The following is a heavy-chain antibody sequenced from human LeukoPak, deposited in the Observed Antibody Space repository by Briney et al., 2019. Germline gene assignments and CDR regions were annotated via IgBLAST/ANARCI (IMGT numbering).Heavy chain of an antibody. CDR2: INTNTGNP. V-gene: IGHV7-4-1*02. CDR1: GGTFSSYA. D-gene: IGHD3-3*01. Sequence: ASVKVSCKASGGTFSSYAISWVRQAPGQGLEWMGWINTNTGNPTYAQGFTGRFVFSLDTSVSTAYLQISSLKAEDTAVYYCARDLPFYYDFWSGHLNWFDPWGQGTLVTVSS. J-gene: IGHJ5*02. CDR3: ARDLPFYYDFWSGHLNWFDP.